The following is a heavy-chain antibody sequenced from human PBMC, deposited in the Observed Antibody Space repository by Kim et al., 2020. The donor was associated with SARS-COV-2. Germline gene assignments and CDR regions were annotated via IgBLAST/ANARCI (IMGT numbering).Heavy chain of an antibody. Sequence: ASVKVSCKASGYTFTSYAMNWVRQAPGQGLEWMGWINTNTGNPTYAQGFTGRFVFSLDTSVSTAYLQISSLKAEDTAVYYCAREITIFPPYYFDYWGQGTLVTVSS. CDR2: INTNTGNP. CDR1: GYTFTSYA. D-gene: IGHD3-9*01. V-gene: IGHV7-4-1*02. CDR3: AREITIFPPYYFDY. J-gene: IGHJ4*02.